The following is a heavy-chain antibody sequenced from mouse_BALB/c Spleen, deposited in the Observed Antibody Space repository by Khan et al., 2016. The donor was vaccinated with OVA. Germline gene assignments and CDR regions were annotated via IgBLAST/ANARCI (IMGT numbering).Heavy chain of an antibody. CDR2: INPGSGNS. V-gene: IGHV1-77*01. Sequence: QVQLQQSGAELARPGASVKLSCKASGYTFTDYYIDWVKQRTGQGLEWIGEINPGSGNSYYNEKFKGKATLTADKYANTAFVQLSSLTSDASAVYFCAREWGAWFAYWGQGTLVTVSA. CDR3: AREWGAWFAY. J-gene: IGHJ3*01. CDR1: GYTFTDYY.